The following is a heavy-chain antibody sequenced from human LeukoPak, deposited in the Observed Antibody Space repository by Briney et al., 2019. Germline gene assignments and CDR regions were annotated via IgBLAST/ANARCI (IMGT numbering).Heavy chain of an antibody. Sequence: GGSLRLSCAASGFTFSSYSMNWVRQAPGKGLEWVSSISSSSSYIYYADSVKGRFTISRDNAKNSLYLQMNSLRAEDTAVYYCARDPIPRYCSSTSCYGANYYYYYMDVWGKGTTVTVSS. D-gene: IGHD2-2*01. J-gene: IGHJ6*03. CDR3: ARDPIPRYCSSTSCYGANYYYYYMDV. V-gene: IGHV3-21*01. CDR2: ISSSSSYI. CDR1: GFTFSSYS.